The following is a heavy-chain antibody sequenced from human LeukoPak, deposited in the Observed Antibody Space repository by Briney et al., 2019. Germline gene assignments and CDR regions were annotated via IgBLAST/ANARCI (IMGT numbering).Heavy chain of an antibody. CDR2: IKSKTDGGTT. Sequence: PGRSLRLSCAASGFTFSSYAMHWVRQAPGKGLEWVGRIKSKTDGGTTDYAALVKGRFTISRDDSKNTLYLQMNSLKTEDTAVYYCTTDIVVVPAATVDYWGQGTLVTVSS. CDR3: TTDIVVVPAATVDY. V-gene: IGHV3-15*01. CDR1: GFTFSSYA. J-gene: IGHJ4*02. D-gene: IGHD2-2*01.